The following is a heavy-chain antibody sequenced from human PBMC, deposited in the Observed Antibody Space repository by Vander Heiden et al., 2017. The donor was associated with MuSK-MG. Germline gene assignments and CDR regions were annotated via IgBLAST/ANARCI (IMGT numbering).Heavy chain of an antibody. V-gene: IGHV3-33*06. CDR1: GFSFSSYG. J-gene: IGHJ4*02. CDR2: VWYDESKK. D-gene: IGHD1-1*01. CDR3: VKDRGNEGSIDF. Sequence: QERLVESGGGVVQSGRSLRPSCTASGFSFSSYGQHWARQAPGKGPDWAAFVWYDESKKYYADSVKGRFTISRDNFKKTVYLQRDSLRVDDTAVYNCVKDRGNEGSIDFWGQGTLVTVSS.